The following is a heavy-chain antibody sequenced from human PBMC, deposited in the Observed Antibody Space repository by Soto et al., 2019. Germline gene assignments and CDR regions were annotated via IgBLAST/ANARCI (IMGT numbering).Heavy chain of an antibody. Sequence: QVQLVQSGAAVKKPGASVKVSCKASGYTFTSYVFSWVRQATGQGLEWMGWISAYNGNTNYAQRLQGRVTMTTDTSTSTAYMELTRLRSDDRAVYYGACYHLNSYCYGVDVWGQGTTVTVTS. CDR3: ACYHLNSYCYGVDV. CDR2: ISAYNGNT. CDR1: GYTFTSYV. D-gene: IGHD2-2*01. J-gene: IGHJ6*02. V-gene: IGHV1-18*01.